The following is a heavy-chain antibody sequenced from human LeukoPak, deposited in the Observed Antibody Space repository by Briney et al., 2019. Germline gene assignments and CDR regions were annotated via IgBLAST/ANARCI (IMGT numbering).Heavy chain of an antibody. V-gene: IGHV4-31*03. CDR2: IYYSGST. D-gene: IGHD1-26*01. CDR1: GGSINSGDYY. CDR3: ARNLGSGWELPWFDY. J-gene: IGHJ4*02. Sequence: SQTQSLTCTVSGGSINSGDYYWSWIRQHPGKGLEWIGYIYYSGSTYYNPSLKSRVTISVDTSKNQFSLKLSSVTAADTAVYYCARNLGSGWELPWFDYWGQGTLV.